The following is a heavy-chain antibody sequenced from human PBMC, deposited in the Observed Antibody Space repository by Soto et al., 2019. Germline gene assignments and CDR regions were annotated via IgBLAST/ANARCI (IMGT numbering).Heavy chain of an antibody. CDR3: AGYTDGWTNDY. V-gene: IGHV4-38-2*01. J-gene: IGHJ4*02. CDR2: MSHSGRT. D-gene: IGHD6-19*01. Sequence: SETLSLTCAVSGYSISSGYYWAWIRQPPGEGLEWIGCMSHSGRTYNNPSLKSRVTISRDTSKNQFSLLLTSVTAADTAVYFCAGYTDGWTNDYWGQGTLVTVS. CDR1: GYSISSGYY.